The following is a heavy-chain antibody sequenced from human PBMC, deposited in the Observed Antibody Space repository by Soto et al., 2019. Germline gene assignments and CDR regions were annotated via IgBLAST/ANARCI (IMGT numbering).Heavy chain of an antibody. CDR1: GFTLSGVD. J-gene: IGHJ4*02. Sequence: QVQLVESGGGVVQPGTSLRLSCSASGFTLSGVDMHWVRQAPGKGLEWVAVMSYDGINQYYADSVKGRFTVSRDSSKSTLHLQMNSLRTEDAAVYYCAKGGWYTSSSRSDCWGQGTLVTVSS. CDR2: MSYDGINQ. V-gene: IGHV3-30*18. CDR3: AKGGWYTSSSRSDC. D-gene: IGHD6-6*01.